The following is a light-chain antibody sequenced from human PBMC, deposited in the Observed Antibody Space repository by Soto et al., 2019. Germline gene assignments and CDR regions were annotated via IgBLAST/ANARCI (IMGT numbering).Light chain of an antibody. Sequence: EIVMTQSPATLSASPGERATLSCRASRSVGSTLAWYQQKPGQAPRLLIYGVSTRDTGVPDRFSGSASGTEFTLTISSLQSEDFAVYYCQQYNNWPRTFGQGTRLEIK. J-gene: IGKJ5*01. CDR3: QQYNNWPRT. CDR2: GVS. V-gene: IGKV3-15*01. CDR1: RSVGST.